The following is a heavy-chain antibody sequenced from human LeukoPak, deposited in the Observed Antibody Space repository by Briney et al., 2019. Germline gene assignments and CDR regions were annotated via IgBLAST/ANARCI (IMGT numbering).Heavy chain of an antibody. Sequence: PSETLSLTCTVSGGSINSYYWSWIRQPPGKGLEWIGSIYHSGSTYYNPSLKSRVTISVDTSKNQFSLKLSSVTAADTAVYYCARQGTTPWFDPWGQGTLVTVSS. CDR1: GGSINSYY. CDR2: IYHSGST. D-gene: IGHD1-1*01. J-gene: IGHJ5*02. V-gene: IGHV4-59*08. CDR3: ARQGTTPWFDP.